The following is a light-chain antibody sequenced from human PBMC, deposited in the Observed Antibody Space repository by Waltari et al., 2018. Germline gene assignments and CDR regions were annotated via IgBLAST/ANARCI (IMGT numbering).Light chain of an antibody. Sequence: QSALTQPASVSGSPGQSITISCTGTSSDIGFYNYVSWYQQRPGKAPKLMIYDVSGRPSGVSNRFSGSKSGNTASLTISGLQAEDEADYYCNSYAGSSSWVFGGGTKLTVL. CDR3: NSYAGSSSWV. V-gene: IGLV2-14*03. CDR2: DVS. J-gene: IGLJ3*02. CDR1: SSDIGFYNY.